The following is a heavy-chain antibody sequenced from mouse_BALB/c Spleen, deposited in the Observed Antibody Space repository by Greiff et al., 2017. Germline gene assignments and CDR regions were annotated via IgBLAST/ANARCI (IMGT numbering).Heavy chain of an antibody. J-gene: IGHJ2*01. CDR3: VCAHIYYYGSGFDY. D-gene: IGHD1-1*01. CDR1: GYTFSSYW. V-gene: IGHV1-9*01. Sequence: QVQLQQSGAELMKPGASVKISCKATGYTFSSYWIEWVKQRPGHGLEWIGEILPGSGSTNYNEKFKGKATFTADTSSNTAYMQLSSLTSEDSAVYYCVCAHIYYYGSGFDYWGQGTTLTVSS. CDR2: ILPGSGST.